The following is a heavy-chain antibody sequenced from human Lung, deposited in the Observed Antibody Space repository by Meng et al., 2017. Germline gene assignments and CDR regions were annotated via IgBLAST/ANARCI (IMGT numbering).Heavy chain of an antibody. CDR1: GFTFTAFS. CDR2: ISSTGDST. V-gene: IGHV3-23*01. J-gene: IGHJ5*02. D-gene: IGHD5-18*01. Sequence: GEWWGFGGGVVQPGGSLRRSCAASGFTFTAFSMTWVRQAPGKGLEWVSTISSTGDSTFYPDSVKGRFIVSRDNSKNTLYLQMNSLRAEDTAIYYCAKEAAMASWGQGTLVTVSS. CDR3: AKEAAMAS.